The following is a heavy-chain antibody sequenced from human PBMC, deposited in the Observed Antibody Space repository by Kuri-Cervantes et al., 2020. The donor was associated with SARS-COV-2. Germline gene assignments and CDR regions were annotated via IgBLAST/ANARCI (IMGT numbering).Heavy chain of an antibody. CDR2: IIPIFGTA. D-gene: IGHD7-27*01. V-gene: IGHV1-69*13. CDR1: GYTFTSYY. J-gene: IGHJ4*02. CDR3: ARVTGKVWGHFDY. Sequence: SVKVSCKASGYTFTSYYMHWVRQAPGQGLEWMGGIIPIFGTANYAQKFQGRVTITADESTSTAYMELSSLRSEDTAVYYCARVTGKVWGHFDYWGQGTLVTVSS.